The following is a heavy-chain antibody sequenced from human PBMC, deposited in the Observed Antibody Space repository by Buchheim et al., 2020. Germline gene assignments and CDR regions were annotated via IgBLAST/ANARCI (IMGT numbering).Heavy chain of an antibody. V-gene: IGHV3-33*01. CDR1: GFTFSSYG. CDR2: IWYDGSNK. CDR3: ARASQWLVSPFDY. D-gene: IGHD6-19*01. J-gene: IGHJ4*02. Sequence: QVQLVESGGGVVQPGRSLRLSCAASGFTFSSYGMHWVRQAPGKGLEWVAVIWYDGSNKYYADSVKGRFTISRDNSKNTLYLQMNSLRAEDTAVYYCARASQWLVSPFDYWGQGTL.